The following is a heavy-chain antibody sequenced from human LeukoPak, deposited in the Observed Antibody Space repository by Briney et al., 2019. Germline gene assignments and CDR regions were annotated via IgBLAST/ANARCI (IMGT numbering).Heavy chain of an antibody. D-gene: IGHD2-15*01. CDR3: AHNTQSLDAFDI. Sequence: SGPTLVKPTQTLALTCTFSGFSPSTSGVGVGWIRQPPGKALEWLTLIYWDDDKRYSPSLKNRLTITRDTSKNQVVLTMTNMDPVDTATYYCAHNTQSLDAFDIWGQGTMVTVSS. CDR1: GFSPSTSGVG. J-gene: IGHJ3*02. V-gene: IGHV2-5*02. CDR2: IYWDDDK.